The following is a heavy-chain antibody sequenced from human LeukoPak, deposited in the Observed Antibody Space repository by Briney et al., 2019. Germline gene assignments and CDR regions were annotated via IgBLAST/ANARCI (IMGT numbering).Heavy chain of an antibody. CDR3: AKEPRGGGYDY. D-gene: IGHD3-10*01. V-gene: IGHV3-9*01. Sequence: GGSLGLSCAASGFTFDDYAMHWVRQAPGKGLEWVSGISWNSGSIGYADSVKGRFTISRDNAKNSLYLQMNSLRAEDTALYYCAKEPRGGGYDYWGQGTLVTVSS. CDR1: GFTFDDYA. J-gene: IGHJ4*02. CDR2: ISWNSGSI.